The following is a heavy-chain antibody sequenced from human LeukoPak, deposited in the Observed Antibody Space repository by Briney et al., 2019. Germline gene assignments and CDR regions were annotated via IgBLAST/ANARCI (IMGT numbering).Heavy chain of an antibody. J-gene: IGHJ3*02. D-gene: IGHD3-16*01. V-gene: IGHV4-59*01. CDR2: IYYSGST. CDR3: AXDXYFLGAFDI. Sequence: SETLSLTCTVSGGSISSYYWSWIRQPPGKGLEWIGYIYYSGSTNYNPSLKSRVTISVDTSKNQFSLKLSSVTAADTAVYYCAXDXYFLGAFDIWGQGTMVTVSS. CDR1: GGSISSYY.